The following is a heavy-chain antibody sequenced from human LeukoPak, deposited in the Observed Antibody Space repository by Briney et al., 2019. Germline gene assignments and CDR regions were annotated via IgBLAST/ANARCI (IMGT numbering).Heavy chain of an antibody. CDR1: GFTFSSYS. D-gene: IGHD2-8*01. Sequence: PGGSLRLSCAASGFTFSSYSMNWVRQAPGKGLEWVSYISSSSSTIYYADSVKGRFTISRENAKNSLYLQMNSLRAEDTAVYYCARDKWAPADAIPRYYYYGMDVWGQGTTVTVSS. CDR2: ISSSSSTI. CDR3: ARDKWAPADAIPRYYYYGMDV. J-gene: IGHJ6*02. V-gene: IGHV3-48*01.